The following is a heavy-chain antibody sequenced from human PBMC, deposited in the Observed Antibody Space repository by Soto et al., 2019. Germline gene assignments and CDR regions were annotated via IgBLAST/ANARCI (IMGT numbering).Heavy chain of an antibody. V-gene: IGHV3-30*18. CDR1: GFTFSSYG. CDR3: AKDQLSSGPSN. J-gene: IGHJ4*02. CDR2: ISYDGSNK. Sequence: QVQLVESGGGVVQPGRSLRLSCAASGFTFSSYGMHWVRQAPGKGLEWVAVISYDGSNKYYADSVKGQFTISRDNSKNTLYLQMNSLRAEDTAVYYCAKDQLSSGPSNWGQGTLVTVSS. D-gene: IGHD3-22*01.